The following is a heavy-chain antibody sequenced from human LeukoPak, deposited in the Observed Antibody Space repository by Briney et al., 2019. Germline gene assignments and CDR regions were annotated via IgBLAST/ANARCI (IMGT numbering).Heavy chain of an antibody. CDR1: GFTFSNYA. CDR3: RYFLPHFDY. Sequence: GGSLRLSCAASGFTFSNYAMNWVRQAPGKGLEWVSAISGSGGDTYYADSVKGRFAISRDNSKNTLYLQMNSLRAEDTAVYYCRYFLPHFDYWGQGTLVTVSS. CDR2: ISGSGGDT. J-gene: IGHJ4*02. D-gene: IGHD2/OR15-2a*01. V-gene: IGHV3-23*01.